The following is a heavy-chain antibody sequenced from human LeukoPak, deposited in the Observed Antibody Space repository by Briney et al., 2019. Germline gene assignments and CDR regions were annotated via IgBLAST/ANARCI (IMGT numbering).Heavy chain of an antibody. CDR1: GGSISSSSYY. D-gene: IGHD2-2*01. V-gene: IGHV4-39*01. CDR2: IYYSGST. Sequence: SETLSLTCTVSGGSISSSSYYWGWIRQPPGKGLEWIGSIYYSGSTYYNPSLKSRVTISVDTSKNQFSLKLSSVTAADTAVYYCARHAQAGSRGYQLLPGWFDPWGQGTLVTVSS. J-gene: IGHJ5*02. CDR3: ARHAQAGSRGYQLLPGWFDP.